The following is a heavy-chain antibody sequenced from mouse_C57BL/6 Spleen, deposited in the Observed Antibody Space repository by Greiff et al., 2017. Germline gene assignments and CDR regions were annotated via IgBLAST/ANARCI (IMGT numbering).Heavy chain of an antibody. CDR2: IYPGSGST. CDR3: ARCVYSNYRYYAMDY. D-gene: IGHD2-5*01. Sequence: QVQLKQPGAELVKPGASVKMSCKASGYTFTSYWITWVKQRPGQGLEWIGDIYPGSGSTNYNEKFKSKATLTVDTSSSTAYMQLSSLTSEDSAVYYCARCVYSNYRYYAMDYWGQGTSVTVSA. CDR1: GYTFTSYW. V-gene: IGHV1-55*01. J-gene: IGHJ4*01.